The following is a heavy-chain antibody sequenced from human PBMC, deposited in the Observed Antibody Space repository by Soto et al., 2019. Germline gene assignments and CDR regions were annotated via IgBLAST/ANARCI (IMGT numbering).Heavy chain of an antibody. CDR2: IYYSGST. V-gene: IGHV4-30-4*01. CDR1: GGSISSGDYY. D-gene: IGHD3-3*01. CDR3: ARVRFLEWLSIPYYFDY. J-gene: IGHJ4*02. Sequence: SETLSLTCTVSGGSISSGDYYWSWIRQPPGKGLEWIGYIYYSGSTYYNPSLKSRVTISVDTSKNQFSLKLSSVNAADTAVYYCARVRFLEWLSIPYYFDYWGQGTMVAVYS.